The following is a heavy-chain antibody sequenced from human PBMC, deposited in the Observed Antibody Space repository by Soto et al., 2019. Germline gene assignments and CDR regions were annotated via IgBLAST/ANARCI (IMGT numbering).Heavy chain of an antibody. D-gene: IGHD2-2*01. J-gene: IGHJ6*02. V-gene: IGHV1-69*13. CDR3: ARSDIVVVPAASARYYYGMDV. CDR2: IIPIFGTA. Sequence: SVKVSCKASGGTFSSYAISWVRQAPGQGLEWMGGIIPIFGTANYAQKFQGRVTITADESTSTAYMELSSLRSEDTAVYYCARSDIVVVPAASARYYYGMDVWGQGTTVTV. CDR1: GGTFSSYA.